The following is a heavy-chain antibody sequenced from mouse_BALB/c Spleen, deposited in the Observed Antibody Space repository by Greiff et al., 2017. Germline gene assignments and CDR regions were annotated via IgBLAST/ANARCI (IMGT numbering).Heavy chain of an antibody. CDR1: GYTFTSYW. V-gene: IGHV1S81*02. CDR3: ASDGCDH. Sequence: VQLQQPGAELVKPGDSVKLSCKASGYTFTSYWMHWVKRRLGQGLEWIGEISTSNGRTNYNAKFKSKATLTVDKSSSPAYMQLSSLTSEDSAVYDCASDGCDHWGQGTTLTVSS. D-gene: IGHD2-3*01. CDR2: ISTSNGRT. J-gene: IGHJ2*01.